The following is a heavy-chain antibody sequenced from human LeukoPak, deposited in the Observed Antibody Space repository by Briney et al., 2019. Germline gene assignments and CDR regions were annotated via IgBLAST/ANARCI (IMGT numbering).Heavy chain of an antibody. J-gene: IGHJ6*03. CDR2: TYYRSKWYN. CDR3: ARGYSSSWYLYYYYMDV. V-gene: IGHV6-1*01. D-gene: IGHD6-13*01. Sequence: SGPTLVKPSQTLSLTCAISGDSVSSNSAAWNWIRQSPSRGLEWLGRTYYRSKWYNDYAVSVKSRITINPDTSKNQFSLQLNPVTPEDTAVYYCARGYSSSWYLYYYYMDVWGKGTTVTVSS. CDR1: GDSVSSNSAA.